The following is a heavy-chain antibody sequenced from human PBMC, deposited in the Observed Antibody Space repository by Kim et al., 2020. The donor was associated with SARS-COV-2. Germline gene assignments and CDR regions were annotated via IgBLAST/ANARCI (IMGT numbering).Heavy chain of an antibody. CDR1: GFTFDDYA. Sequence: GGSLRLSCAASGFTFDDYAMHWVRQAPGKGLEWVSGISWNSGSIGYADSVKGRFTISRDNAKNSLYLQMNSLRAEDTALYYCAKEGSGSGSYPDYWGQGTLVTVSS. CDR2: ISWNSGSI. V-gene: IGHV3-9*01. CDR3: AKEGSGSGSYPDY. J-gene: IGHJ4*02. D-gene: IGHD3-10*01.